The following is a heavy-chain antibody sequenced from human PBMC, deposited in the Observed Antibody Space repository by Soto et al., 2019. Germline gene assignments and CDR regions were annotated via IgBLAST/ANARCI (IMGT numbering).Heavy chain of an antibody. V-gene: IGHV4-34*01. D-gene: IGHD3-3*01. CDR2: INHTGGT. CDR1: GGSVNGYY. CDR3: ATRITVFGLLIPPFDP. J-gene: IGHJ5*02. Sequence: SETLSLTCAVYGGSVNGYYWTWIRQPPGKGLEWIGEINHTGGTHYNPSLESRVTMSVDTSKNQFSLRFSSVTAADTAIYYCATRITVFGLLIPPFDPWGQGTQVTVSS.